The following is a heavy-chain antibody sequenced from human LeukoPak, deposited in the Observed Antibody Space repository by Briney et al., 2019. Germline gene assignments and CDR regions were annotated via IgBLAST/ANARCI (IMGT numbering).Heavy chain of an antibody. CDR3: ARDRSVTSRDFDY. CDR2: INPNSGGT. D-gene: IGHD4-4*01. Sequence: ASVKVSCKASGYTFTGYYMHWVRQAPGQGLEWMGWINPNSGGTNYAQKLQGRVTMTTDTSTSTAYMELRSLRSDDTAVYYCARDRSVTSRDFDYWGQGTLVTVSS. J-gene: IGHJ4*02. CDR1: GYTFTGYY. V-gene: IGHV1-2*02.